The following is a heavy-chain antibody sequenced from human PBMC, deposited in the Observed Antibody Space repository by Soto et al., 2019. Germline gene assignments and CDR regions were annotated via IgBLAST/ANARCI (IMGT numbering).Heavy chain of an antibody. V-gene: IGHV1-18*01. Sequence: QVPLVQSGPEVKKPGASVKVSCKTSGYTPPNYFFAWWRKAPGQGLESMGWISAYNGNTTYPRKFQDRVTLTTDTSTRTAYMEIRNLQSNDTAIYYCARGLYPRGTYYAFDNWGQGTLVTVSS. CDR2: ISAYNGNT. CDR3: ARGLYPRGTYYAFDN. J-gene: IGHJ4*02. D-gene: IGHD1-26*01. CDR1: GYTPPNYF.